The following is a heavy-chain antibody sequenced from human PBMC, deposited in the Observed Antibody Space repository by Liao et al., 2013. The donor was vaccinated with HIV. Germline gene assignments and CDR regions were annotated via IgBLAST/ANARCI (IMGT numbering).Heavy chain of an antibody. Sequence: QVQLQQWGAGLLKPSETLSLTCAVYGGSFSGYYWSWIRQPPGKGLEWIGYIYNIGSTRYNPSLKSRVTISVDTSKNQLSLKLNSVTAADTAVYYCARVDRGYSGYDAFDIWDQGTMVTVSS. V-gene: IGHV4-34*01. CDR2: IYNIGST. CDR1: GGSFSGYY. D-gene: IGHD5-12*01. J-gene: IGHJ3*02. CDR3: ARVDRGYSGYDAFDI.